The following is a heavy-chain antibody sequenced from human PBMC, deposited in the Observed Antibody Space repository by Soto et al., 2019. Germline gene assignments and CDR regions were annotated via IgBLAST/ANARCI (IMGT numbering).Heavy chain of an antibody. CDR3: ASIADDEVRGDGWWFAP. Sequence: QVQLVESGGGVVQPGRSLRLSCAASGFTFSSYAMHWVRQAPGKGLEWVAVISYDGSNKYYADSVKGRFTISRDNSKNTLYLQMNSLRAEDTAVYYCASIADDEVRGDGWWFAPWGQGTLVTVSS. V-gene: IGHV3-30-3*01. CDR1: GFTFSSYA. CDR2: ISYDGSNK. J-gene: IGHJ5*02. D-gene: IGHD3-10*01.